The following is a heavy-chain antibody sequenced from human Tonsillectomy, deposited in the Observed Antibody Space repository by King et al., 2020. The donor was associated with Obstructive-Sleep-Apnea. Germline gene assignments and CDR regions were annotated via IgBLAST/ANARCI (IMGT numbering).Heavy chain of an antibody. D-gene: IGHD2-21*02. Sequence: VQLVESGAGVKKPGGSLKVSCAASGYTFTGYSMHWVRQAPGKGLEWVGWIKPNSSGKNYAQKVQGRVTMTRDKSISTAYMELSRLRSDDTAVYYCAGVGYCGGDGYSGFDYWGQGTLVTVSS. CDR2: IKPNSSGK. J-gene: IGHJ4*02. CDR1: GYTFTGYS. CDR3: AGVGYCGGDGYSGFDY. V-gene: IGHV1-2*02.